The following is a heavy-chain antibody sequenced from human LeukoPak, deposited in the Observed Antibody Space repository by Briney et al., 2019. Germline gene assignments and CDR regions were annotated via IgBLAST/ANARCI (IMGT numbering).Heavy chain of an antibody. CDR2: INHSGST. Sequence: SETLSLTCAVYGGSFSGYYWSWIRQPPGKGLEWIGEINHSGSTNYNPSLKSRVTISVDTSKNQFSLKLSSVTAADTAVYYCARAQCSGGSCYCGYWGRGTLVTVSS. CDR3: ARAQCSGGSCYCGY. CDR1: GGSFSGYY. J-gene: IGHJ4*02. D-gene: IGHD2-15*01. V-gene: IGHV4-34*01.